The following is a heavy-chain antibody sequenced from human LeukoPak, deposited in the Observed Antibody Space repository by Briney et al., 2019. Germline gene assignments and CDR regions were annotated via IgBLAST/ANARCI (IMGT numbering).Heavy chain of an antibody. CDR1: GLTISTDH. V-gene: IGHV3-66*02. CDR2: IYSDGRT. Sequence: GGSLRLSCAASGLTISTDHMSWVRQAPGKGLEWVSIIYSDGRTYYADSVRGLFTISRDNSKNTLYLQMNNLRPEDTAVYYCARGGIKTFYSFDYWGQGTLVTVSS. J-gene: IGHJ4*02. CDR3: ARGGIKTFYSFDY. D-gene: IGHD3-16*01.